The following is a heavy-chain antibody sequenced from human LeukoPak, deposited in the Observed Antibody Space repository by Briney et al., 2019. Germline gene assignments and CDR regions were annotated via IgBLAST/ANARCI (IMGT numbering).Heavy chain of an antibody. CDR1: GFTFSSYS. D-gene: IGHD2-15*01. CDR3: ARDVGYCSGGSCYYFDY. J-gene: IGHJ4*02. CDR2: ISSSSSYI. V-gene: IGHV3-21*01. Sequence: GGSLRLSCAASGFTFSSYSMNWVRQAPGKGLEWVSSISSSSSYIYYADSVKGRFTISRDNAKNSLYLQMNSPRAEDTAVYYCARDVGYCSGGSCYYFDYWGQGTLVTVSS.